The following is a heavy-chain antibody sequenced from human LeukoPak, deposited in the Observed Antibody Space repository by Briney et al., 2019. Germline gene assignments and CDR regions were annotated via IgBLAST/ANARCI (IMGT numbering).Heavy chain of an antibody. Sequence: ASVKVSCKASGYTFTGYYMHWVRQAPGQGLEWMGRINPNSGGTNYAQKLQGRVTMTTDTSTSTAYMELRSLRSDDTAVYYCARYSSGWYNWFDPWGQGTLVTVSS. J-gene: IGHJ5*02. D-gene: IGHD6-19*01. CDR2: INPNSGGT. CDR1: GYTFTGYY. V-gene: IGHV1-2*06. CDR3: ARYSSGWYNWFDP.